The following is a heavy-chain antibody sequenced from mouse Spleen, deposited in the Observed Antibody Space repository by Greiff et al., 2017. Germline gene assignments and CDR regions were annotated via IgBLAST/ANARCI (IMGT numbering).Heavy chain of an antibody. V-gene: IGHV3-6*01. CDR1: GYSITSGYY. J-gene: IGHJ2*01. Sequence: ESGPGLVKPSQSLSLTCSVTGYSITSGYYWNWIRQFPGNKLEWMGYISYDGSNNYNPSLKNRISITRDTSKNQFFLKLNSVTTEDTATYYCARERGDGYYDYWGQGTTLTVSS. D-gene: IGHD2-3*01. CDR2: ISYDGSN. CDR3: ARERGDGYYDY.